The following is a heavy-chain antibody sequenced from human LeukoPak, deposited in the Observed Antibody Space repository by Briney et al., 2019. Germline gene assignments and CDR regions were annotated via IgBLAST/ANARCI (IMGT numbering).Heavy chain of an antibody. Sequence: ASVKVSCKASGYTFTSYYMHWVRQAPGQGLEWMGIINPSGGSTSYAQKFQGRVTMTRDTSTSTVYMELSSLRSEDTAVYYCARGYCSSTSCYGVNVGPNYGMDVWGKGTTVTVSS. J-gene: IGHJ6*04. CDR2: INPSGGST. CDR1: GYTFTSYY. CDR3: ARGYCSSTSCYGVNVGPNYGMDV. V-gene: IGHV1-46*01. D-gene: IGHD2-2*01.